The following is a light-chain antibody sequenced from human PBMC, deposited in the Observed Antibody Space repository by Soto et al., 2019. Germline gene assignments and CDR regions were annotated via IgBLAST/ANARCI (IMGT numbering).Light chain of an antibody. CDR1: QSISVW. CDR3: QQYNSYSYT. J-gene: IGKJ5*01. CDR2: DAS. V-gene: IGKV1-5*01. Sequence: DIQMTQSPSTLSASVGDRVTITCRASQSISVWLAWYQQKPGKAPKLLIYDASSLESGVQSRFSGSGSGTEFTLTIRSLQPDDFATYYCQQYNSYSYTFGQGTRLEIK.